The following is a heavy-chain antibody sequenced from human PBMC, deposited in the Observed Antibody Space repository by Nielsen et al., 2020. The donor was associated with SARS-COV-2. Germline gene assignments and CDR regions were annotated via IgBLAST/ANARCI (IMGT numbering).Heavy chain of an antibody. CDR2: INTNTGNP. J-gene: IGHJ4*02. D-gene: IGHD3-22*01. V-gene: IGHV7-4-1*02. CDR3: ARDQLYYDSSGYLDHFDY. Sequence: WVRQAPGHGLEWMGWINTNTGNPTYAQGFTGRFVFSLDTSVSTAYLQISSLKAEDTAVYYCARDQLYYDSSGYLDHFDYWGQGTLVTVSS.